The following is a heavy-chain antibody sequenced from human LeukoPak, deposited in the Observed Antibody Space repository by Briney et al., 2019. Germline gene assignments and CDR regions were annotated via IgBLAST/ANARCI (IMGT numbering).Heavy chain of an antibody. J-gene: IGHJ4*02. CDR3: ARGRGYSYGYCRVCSNFDY. CDR2: INHSGST. CDR1: GGSFSGYY. D-gene: IGHD5-18*01. V-gene: IGHV4-34*01. Sequence: SETLSLTCAVYGGSFSGYYWSWIRQPPGKGLEWIGEINHSGSTNYNPSLKSRVTISVDTSKNQFSLKLSSVTAADTAVYYCARGRGYSYGYCRVCSNFDYWGQGTLVTVSS.